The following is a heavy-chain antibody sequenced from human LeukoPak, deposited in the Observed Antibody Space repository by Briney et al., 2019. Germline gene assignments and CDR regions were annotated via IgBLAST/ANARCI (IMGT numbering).Heavy chain of an antibody. CDR1: GYTFTSYD. CDR2: MNPNSGNT. V-gene: IGHV1-8*01. CDR3: ARGRAALMSR. D-gene: IGHD6-6*01. J-gene: IGHJ4*02. Sequence: GSVKVSCKAYGYTFTSYDINWVRQAHGKGLERMGWMNPNSGNTGYAQKFQGRVTMTRNTSISTAYMELGSLRSEDTAVYYCARGRAALMSRWGQGTLVTVSS.